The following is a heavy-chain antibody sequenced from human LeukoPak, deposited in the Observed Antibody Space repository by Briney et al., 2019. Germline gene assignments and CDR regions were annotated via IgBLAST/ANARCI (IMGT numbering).Heavy chain of an antibody. Sequence: SVKVSCKASGGTFSSYAISWGRHAPGQGLEWMGGIIPIFGTANYAQKFQGRVTITADKSTSTAYMELSSLRSEDTAVYYCATGYSSSWYDYWGQGTLVTVSS. D-gene: IGHD6-13*01. J-gene: IGHJ4*02. V-gene: IGHV1-69*06. CDR1: GGTFSSYA. CDR2: IIPIFGTA. CDR3: ATGYSSSWYDY.